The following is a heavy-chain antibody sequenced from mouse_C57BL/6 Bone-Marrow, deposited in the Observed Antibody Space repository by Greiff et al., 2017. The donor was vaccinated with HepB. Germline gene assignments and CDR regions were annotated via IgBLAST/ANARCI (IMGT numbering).Heavy chain of an antibody. V-gene: IGHV1-64*01. CDR1: GYTFTSYW. J-gene: IGHJ4*01. Sequence: QVQLKQPGAELVKPGASVKLSCKASGYTFTSYWMHWVKQRPGQGLEWIGMIHPNSGSTNYNEKFKSKATLTVDKSSSTAYMQLSSLTSEDSAVYYCARRTLYYGSMDYWGQGTSVTISS. D-gene: IGHD1-1*01. CDR2: IHPNSGST. CDR3: ARRTLYYGSMDY.